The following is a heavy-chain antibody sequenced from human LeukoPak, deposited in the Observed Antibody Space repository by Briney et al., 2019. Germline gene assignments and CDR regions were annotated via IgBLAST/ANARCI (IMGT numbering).Heavy chain of an antibody. CDR2: IYSGGSI. CDR3: ARELRDYYDSSGSGSFDY. J-gene: IGHJ4*02. V-gene: IGHV3-66*01. D-gene: IGHD3-22*01. Sequence: GGSLRLSCAASGFTVSSNYMSWVRQAPGKGLEWVSVIYSGGSIYYADSVKGRFTISRDNSKNTLYLQMNSLRVEDTAVYYCARELRDYYDSSGSGSFDYWGQGTLVTVSS. CDR1: GFTVSSNY.